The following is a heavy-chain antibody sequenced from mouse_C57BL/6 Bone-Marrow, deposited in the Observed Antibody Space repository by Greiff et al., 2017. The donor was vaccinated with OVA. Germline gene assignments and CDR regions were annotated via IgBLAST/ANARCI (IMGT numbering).Heavy chain of an antibody. CDR3: VRPRYDGYYRWYFDV. J-gene: IGHJ1*03. Sequence: VQPKGSLKLSCAASGFSFNTYAMNWVRQAPGKGLEWVARIRSKSNNYATYYADSVKDRFTISRDDSESMLYLQMNNLKTEDTAMYYCVRPRYDGYYRWYFDVWGTGTTVTVSS. D-gene: IGHD2-3*01. CDR1: GFSFNTYA. CDR2: IRSKSNNYAT. V-gene: IGHV10-1*01.